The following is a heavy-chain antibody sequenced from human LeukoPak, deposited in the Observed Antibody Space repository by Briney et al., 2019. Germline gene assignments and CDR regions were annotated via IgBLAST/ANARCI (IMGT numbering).Heavy chain of an antibody. CDR3: ARGPTYQPIDF. V-gene: IGHV4-34*01. J-gene: IGHJ4*02. CDR2: INHSGIT. CDR1: GGSFTDYY. Sequence: PSETLSLTCAVYGGSFTDYYWNWIRQPPGKGLEWIGEINHSGITNYNPSLKNRGTILADTSKNQFSLKLSSVTAADTAVYYCARGPTYQPIDFWGQGTLVTVSS. D-gene: IGHD2-2*01.